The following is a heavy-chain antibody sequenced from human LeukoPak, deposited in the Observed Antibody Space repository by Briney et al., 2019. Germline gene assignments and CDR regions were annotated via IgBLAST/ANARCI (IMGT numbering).Heavy chain of an antibody. V-gene: IGHV3-23*01. CDR3: AKGLRGERLADFDY. D-gene: IGHD3-10*01. CDR2: LSGSDGSTDGST. J-gene: IGHJ4*02. CDR1: GFSFSNYA. Sequence: PGGSLRLSCAASGFSFSNYAMSWVRQAPGKGLEWVSGLSGSDGSTDGSTYYADSVRGRFTISRDNSKNTLYLQMNSLRAEDTAIYYCAKGLRGERLADFDYWGQGTRVTVSS.